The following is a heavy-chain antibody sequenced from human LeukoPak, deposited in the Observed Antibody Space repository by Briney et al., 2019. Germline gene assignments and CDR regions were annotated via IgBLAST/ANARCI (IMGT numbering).Heavy chain of an antibody. J-gene: IGHJ2*01. D-gene: IGHD6-19*01. V-gene: IGHV4-59*08. CDR1: GGSISRSY. CDR2: IYYSRST. Sequence: KPSETLSLTCTVSGGSISRSYWSWIRQPPGKGLEWIGYIYYSRSTDYNHSLKSRVTISADTSKNQFSLKLSSVTAADTAVYYCAATQSIDPYNSAWGFFDLWGRGTLVTVSS. CDR3: AATQSIDPYNSAWGFFDL.